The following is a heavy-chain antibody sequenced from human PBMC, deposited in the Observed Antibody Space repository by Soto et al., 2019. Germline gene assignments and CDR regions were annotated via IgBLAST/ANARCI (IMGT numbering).Heavy chain of an antibody. Sequence: ASVKVSSKASGYTLTSYDINWVRHATGQGLEWMGWMNPNSGNTGYAQKFQGRVTMTRNTSISTAYMELNSLRAEDTAVYYCARDPGCMICPYYYYGMDIWGQGTTVTVS. CDR3: ARDPGCMICPYYYYGMDI. D-gene: IGHD2-8*01. V-gene: IGHV1-8*01. CDR2: MNPNSGNT. CDR1: GYTLTSYD. J-gene: IGHJ6*02.